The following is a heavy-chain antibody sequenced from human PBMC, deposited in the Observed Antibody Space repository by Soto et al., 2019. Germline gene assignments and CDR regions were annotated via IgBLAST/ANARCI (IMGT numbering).Heavy chain of an antibody. CDR2: IYSGGST. CDR3: ARDPNSPFDY. J-gene: IGHJ4*02. CDR1: GFTVSSNY. Sequence: GGSLRLSCAASGFTVSSNYMSWVRQAPGKGLEWVSVIYSGGSTYYADSVKGRFTISRDNSKNTLYPQMNSLRAEDTAVYYCARDPNSPFDYWGQGTLVTVSS. D-gene: IGHD1-26*01. V-gene: IGHV3-66*01.